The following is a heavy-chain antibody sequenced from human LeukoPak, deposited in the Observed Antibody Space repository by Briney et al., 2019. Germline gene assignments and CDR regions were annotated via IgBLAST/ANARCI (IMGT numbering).Heavy chain of an antibody. CDR3: AKVLRFLEWSPDY. J-gene: IGHJ4*02. CDR1: GFTFSSYA. V-gene: IGHV3-23*01. CDR2: ISGSGGST. D-gene: IGHD3-3*01. Sequence: GGSLRLPCAASGFTFSSYAMSWVRQAPGKGLEWVSAISGSGGSTYYADSVKGRFTISRDNSKNTLYLQMNSLRAEDTAVYYCAKVLRFLEWSPDYWGQGTLVTVSS.